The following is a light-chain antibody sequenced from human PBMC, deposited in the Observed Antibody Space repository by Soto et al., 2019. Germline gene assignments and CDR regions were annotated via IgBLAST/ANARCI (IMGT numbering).Light chain of an antibody. J-gene: IGKJ1*01. V-gene: IGKV1-5*01. Sequence: IQVTQTTPSLSASVGDRVTITCRASQNISTSLAWYQHKPGKAPTLLMFDVSNLESGVPSRFSGSGSGTEFTLTISSLHSDDFATYYCQQYDYSRTFGQG. CDR2: DVS. CDR3: QQYDYSRT. CDR1: QNISTS.